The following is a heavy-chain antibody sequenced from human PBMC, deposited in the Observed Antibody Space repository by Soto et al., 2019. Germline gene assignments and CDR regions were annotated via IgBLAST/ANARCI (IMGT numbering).Heavy chain of an antibody. V-gene: IGHV1-8*01. J-gene: IGHJ5*02. CDR2: MRANSGDT. Sequence: QVQLVEPGAEVRKPGASVKVSCKAFGDTFTNFDFNWVRQATAQGLEWIGWMRANSGDTGHAQKFQGRVSMTRDNSMITAYMELSSLRAEDTAVYYCARYIYGQGFKAWGQGTLVFVSS. D-gene: IGHD3-3*02. CDR3: ARYIYGQGFKA. CDR1: GDTFTNFD.